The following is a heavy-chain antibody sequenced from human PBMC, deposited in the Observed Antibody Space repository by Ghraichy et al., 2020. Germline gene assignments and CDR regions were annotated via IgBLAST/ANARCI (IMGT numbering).Heavy chain of an antibody. CDR1: GGSLTSDH. CDR2: VFYRGDT. Sequence: SETLSLTRSVSGGSLTSDHWGWIRQPLGQGLEWIGYVFYRGDTHYNPSLESRVSMSVDMARSQFSLRVTSVTAADTAVYYCARGGFSGGSYYSDWGQGVLVTVSS. CDR3: ARGGFSGGSYYSD. J-gene: IGHJ4*02. D-gene: IGHD2-15*01. V-gene: IGHV4-59*01.